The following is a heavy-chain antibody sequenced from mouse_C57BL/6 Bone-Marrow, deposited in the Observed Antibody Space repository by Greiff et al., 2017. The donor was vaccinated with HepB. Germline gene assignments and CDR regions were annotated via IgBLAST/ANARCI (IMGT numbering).Heavy chain of an antibody. V-gene: IGHV1-66*01. J-gene: IGHJ2*01. D-gene: IGHD2-5*01. CDR3: ARNSNYVAFDY. CDR1: GYSFTSYY. CDR2: IYPGSGNT. Sequence: QVQLQQSGPELVKPGASVKISCKASGYSFTSYYIHWVKQRPGQGLEWIGWIYPGSGNTKYNEKFKGKATLTADTSSSTAYMQLSSLTSEDSAVYYCARNSNYVAFDYWGQGTTLTVSS.